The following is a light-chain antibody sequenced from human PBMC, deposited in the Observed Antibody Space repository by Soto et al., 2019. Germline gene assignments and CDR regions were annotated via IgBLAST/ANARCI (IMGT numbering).Light chain of an antibody. CDR1: QSLLHSNGYNY. J-gene: IGKJ2*01. Sequence: DIVMTQSPLSLPVTPGEPASISCRSSQSLLHSNGYNYLDWYLQKPGQSPQLLIYLGSNRASGVTDRFSGSGSGTDFTLEISRVEAEDVGVYYCMQALQTPYTFGPGTKLEI. V-gene: IGKV2-28*01. CDR3: MQALQTPYT. CDR2: LGS.